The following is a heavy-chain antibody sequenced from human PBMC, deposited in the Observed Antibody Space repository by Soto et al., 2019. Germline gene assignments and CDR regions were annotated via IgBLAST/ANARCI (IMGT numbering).Heavy chain of an antibody. CDR3: ARPQYLPDDVFDV. CDR2: ISYDGSNK. CDR1: GFTFSCCG. Sequence: GSLRLSCAGSGFTFSCCGKHWVRQAPGKGLEWVAVISYDGSNKYYADSVKGRFTISRDNSKNTLYLQMNSLRAEDTAVYYCARPQYLPDDVFDVWGRGTVVTVSS. V-gene: IGHV3-30*03. J-gene: IGHJ3*01. D-gene: IGHD2-2*01.